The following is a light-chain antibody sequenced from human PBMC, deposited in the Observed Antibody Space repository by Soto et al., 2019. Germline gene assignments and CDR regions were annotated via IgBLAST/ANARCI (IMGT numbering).Light chain of an antibody. J-gene: IGLJ1*01. CDR1: SSDIGAYNY. CDR3: FSHRSGDSHV. CDR2: GVT. Sequence: QAARTQPASVSGSPGQSITISCTGTSSDIGAYNYVSWYQQYPGKAPKLMIYGVTNRPSGVSNRFSGSKTGNTASLTISGLQAEDEADYYCFSHRSGDSHVLGTGIKVTVL. V-gene: IGLV2-14*01.